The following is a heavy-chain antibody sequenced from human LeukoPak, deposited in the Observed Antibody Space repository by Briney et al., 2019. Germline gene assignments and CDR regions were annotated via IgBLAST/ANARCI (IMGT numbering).Heavy chain of an antibody. J-gene: IGHJ4*02. Sequence: PGGSLRLSCAASGFTVSSDYISWVRQAPGKGLEWVSVIYSGGSTNYADSVRARFTISRDNSKNTVYLQMNSLRVEDTAVYYCARATLDNWGQGTLATVSS. CDR3: ARATLDN. CDR1: GFTVSSDY. CDR2: IYSGGST. V-gene: IGHV3-53*01.